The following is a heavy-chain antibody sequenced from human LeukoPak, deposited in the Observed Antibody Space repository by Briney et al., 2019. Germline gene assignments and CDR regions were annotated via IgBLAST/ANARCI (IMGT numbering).Heavy chain of an antibody. CDR2: IYYSGIT. D-gene: IGHD4-23*01. V-gene: IGHV4-59*01. CDR1: GGSISSYY. Sequence: PSETLSLTCTVSGGSISSYYWSWIRQPPGKGLEWIGYIYYSGITNYNPSLKSRVTISVDMSNNQFSLRLGSVTAADTAVYYCARNYGGENYFDYWGQGTLVTVSS. CDR3: ARNYGGENYFDY. J-gene: IGHJ4*02.